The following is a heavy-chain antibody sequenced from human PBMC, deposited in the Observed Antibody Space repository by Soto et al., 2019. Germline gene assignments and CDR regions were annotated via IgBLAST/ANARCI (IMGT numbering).Heavy chain of an antibody. D-gene: IGHD2-15*01. CDR1: GFSLNNTRGF. V-gene: IGHV2-26*01. J-gene: IGHJ6*02. CDR2: IFSFDEK. CDR3: ARVPSYGSTWESYCYYYGMAV. Sequence: KESGPVLVRPTETLTLTCTVSGFSLNNTRGFGSWLCQPPGKAPEWLAHIFSFDEKSYSTSLRTRHTISQDISKGQAVPIMTNMNPLDTATYFCARVPSYGSTWESYCYYYGMAVWGPGTTVTVSS.